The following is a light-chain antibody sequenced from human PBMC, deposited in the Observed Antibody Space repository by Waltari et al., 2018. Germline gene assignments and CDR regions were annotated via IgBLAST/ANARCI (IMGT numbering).Light chain of an antibody. J-gene: IGLJ3*02. V-gene: IGLV3-21*04. CDR2: YDS. CDR3: QVWDSSSDHPWV. CDR1: NIETKS. Sequence: SYVLTQPPSMSVPPGETASISCGGYNIETKSVHWYQQRPGQAPVLVMYYDSDRPSGIPERFAGSNTGDTATLTISRIEAGDEAYYYCQVWDSSSDHPWVFGGGTKLTVL.